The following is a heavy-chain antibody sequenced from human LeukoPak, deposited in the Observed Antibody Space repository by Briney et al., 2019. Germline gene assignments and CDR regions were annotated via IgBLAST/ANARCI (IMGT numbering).Heavy chain of an antibody. J-gene: IGHJ4*02. D-gene: IGHD3-10*01. CDR3: ATSPVYYYGSGSYRN. CDR2: ISAYNGNT. Sequence: ASVKVSCKASGYTFTSYGISWVRQAPGQGLEWMGWISAYNGNTNYAQKLQGRVTMTTDTSTSTAYMELRSLRSEDTAVYYCATSPVYYYGSGSYRNWGQGTLVTVSS. CDR1: GYTFTSYG. V-gene: IGHV1-18*01.